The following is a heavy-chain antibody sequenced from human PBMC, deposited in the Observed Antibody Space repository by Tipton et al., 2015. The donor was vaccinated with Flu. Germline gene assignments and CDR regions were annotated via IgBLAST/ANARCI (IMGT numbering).Heavy chain of an antibody. Sequence: SLRLSCAASGFTFSSYEMNWVRQAPGKGLEWVSYISSSGSTIYYADSVKGRFTISRDNAKNSLYLQMNSLRAEDTAVYYCARDYGDYAYYYYGMDVWGQGTTVTVSS. J-gene: IGHJ6*02. V-gene: IGHV3-48*03. CDR2: ISSSGSTI. D-gene: IGHD4-17*01. CDR3: ARDYGDYAYYYYGMDV. CDR1: GFTFSSYE.